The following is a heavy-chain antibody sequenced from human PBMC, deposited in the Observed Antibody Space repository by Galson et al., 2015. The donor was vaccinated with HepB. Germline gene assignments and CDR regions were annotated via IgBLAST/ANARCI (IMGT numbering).Heavy chain of an antibody. J-gene: IGHJ4*02. V-gene: IGHV3-21*01. CDR1: GFTFSSYS. CDR2: ISSSTTYI. D-gene: IGHD3-10*01. CDR3: ARDPEFLGITMVRGALDY. Sequence: SLRLSCAASGFTFSSYSMNWVRQAPGKGLEWVSSISSSTTYIYYADSLKGRFTISRDNAKNSLHLQMNSLRVEDTVVYYCARDPEFLGITMVRGALDYWGQGTLVTVSS.